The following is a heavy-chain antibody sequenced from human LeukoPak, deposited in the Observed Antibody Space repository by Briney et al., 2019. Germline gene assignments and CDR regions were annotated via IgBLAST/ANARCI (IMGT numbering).Heavy chain of an antibody. J-gene: IGHJ3*02. CDR3: ARHHDAFDI. V-gene: IGHV3-21*06. CDR1: GFTFSSYS. CDR2: ISSDSTYM. Sequence: GGSLRLSCAASGFTFSSYSMNWVRRAPGKGLEWVSSISSDSTYMYYADSVKGRFTISRDNGENSLYLEMNSLRAEDTAVYFCARHHDAFDIWGQGTMVIVSS.